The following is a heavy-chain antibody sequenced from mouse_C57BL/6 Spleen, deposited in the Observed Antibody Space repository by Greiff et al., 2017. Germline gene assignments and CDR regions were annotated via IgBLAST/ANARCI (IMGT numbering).Heavy chain of an antibody. CDR2: ISSGSSTI. D-gene: IGHD2-3*01. CDR3: AEDGYYGAWFAY. V-gene: IGHV5-17*01. Sequence: EVKLVESGGGLVKPGGSLKLSCAASGFTFSDYGMHWVRQAPEKGLEWVAYISSGSSTIYYADTVKGRFTISRDNAKNTLFLQMTSLRSEDTAMYYCAEDGYYGAWFAYWGQGTLVTVSA. CDR1: GFTFSDYG. J-gene: IGHJ3*01.